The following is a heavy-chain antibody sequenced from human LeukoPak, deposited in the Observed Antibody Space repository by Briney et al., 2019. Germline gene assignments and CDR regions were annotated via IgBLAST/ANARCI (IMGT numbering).Heavy chain of an antibody. J-gene: IGHJ4*02. V-gene: IGHV1-58*01. CDR3: AAGSGWYRFDY. D-gene: IGHD6-19*01. CDR1: GSTFTTSA. CDR2: IVVGSGNT. Sequence: SVKVSCKASGSTFTTSAVQWVRQARGQRLEWIGWIVVGSGNTNYAQKFQERVTITRDMSTSTAYMELSSLRSEDTAVYFCAAGSGWYRFDYWGQGTLVTVSS.